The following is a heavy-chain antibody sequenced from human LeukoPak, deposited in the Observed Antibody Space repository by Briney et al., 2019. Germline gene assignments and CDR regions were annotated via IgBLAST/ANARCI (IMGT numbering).Heavy chain of an antibody. V-gene: IGHV1-18*01. CDR3: ARDLALPSERGPGTASPGHGY. Sequence: ASVKVSCKASGYTFTSYGISWVRQAPGQGLEWMGWISAYNGNTNYAQKLLGRVTMTTDTSTSTAYMELRSLRSDDTAVYYCARDLALPSERGPGTASPGHGYWGQGTLVTVSS. D-gene: IGHD2-21*02. CDR1: GYTFTSYG. CDR2: ISAYNGNT. J-gene: IGHJ4*02.